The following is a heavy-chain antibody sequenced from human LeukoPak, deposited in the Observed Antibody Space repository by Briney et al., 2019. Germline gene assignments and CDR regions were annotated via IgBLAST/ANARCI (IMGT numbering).Heavy chain of an antibody. CDR1: GFTYSSYS. D-gene: IGHD4-17*01. CDR2: ISSSSSYI. Sequence: PGGSLRLSCAASGFTYSSYSMNWVRQAPGKGLEWVSSISSSSSYIYYADSVKGRFTISRDNAKNSLYLQMNSLRAEDTAVYYCARVGDYRCFFDYWGQGTLVTVSS. CDR3: ARVGDYRCFFDY. V-gene: IGHV3-21*01. J-gene: IGHJ4*02.